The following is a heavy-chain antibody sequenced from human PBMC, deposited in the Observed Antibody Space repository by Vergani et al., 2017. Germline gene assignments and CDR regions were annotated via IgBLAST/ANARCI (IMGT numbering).Heavy chain of an antibody. V-gene: IGHV3-7*01. Sequence: EVQVVESGGGVVQPGGSLRLSCAASGVIFSRYWMSWVRQAPGKGLEWVANINQDGSEKYYVESVKGRFTISRDNAKNSLFLQIFSLRAEDTAVYYCARDTRHCNNPTCLPNNAFDYWGQGILVTVSS. CDR1: GVIFSRYW. CDR3: ARDTRHCNNPTCLPNNAFDY. D-gene: IGHD2/OR15-2a*01. CDR2: INQDGSEK. J-gene: IGHJ4*02.